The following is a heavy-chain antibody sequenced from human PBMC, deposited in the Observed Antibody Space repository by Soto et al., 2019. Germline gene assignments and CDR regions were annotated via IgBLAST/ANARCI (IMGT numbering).Heavy chain of an antibody. Sequence: QVQLVESGGGVVQPGRSLRLSCAASGFTFSSYGMHWVRQAPGKGLEWVAVIWYDGSNKYYADSVKGRFTISRDNSKNTLYLQMNRLRAEDTAVYYCAREMSRDTAMVTHYYYYGMDVWGQGTTVTVSS. CDR3: AREMSRDTAMVTHYYYYGMDV. V-gene: IGHV3-33*01. J-gene: IGHJ6*02. CDR1: GFTFSSYG. D-gene: IGHD5-18*01. CDR2: IWYDGSNK.